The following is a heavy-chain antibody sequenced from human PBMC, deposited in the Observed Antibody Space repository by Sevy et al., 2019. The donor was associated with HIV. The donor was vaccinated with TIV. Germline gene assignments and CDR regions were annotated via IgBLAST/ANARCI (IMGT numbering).Heavy chain of an antibody. CDR1: GFTFSDYA. J-gene: IGHJ4*02. CDR2: ISYHGRNQ. Sequence: GGSLRLSCAASGFTFSDYAIHWVRQAPGKGLEWLAVISYHGRNQFYADSVRGRFTISRDDSKNTVYLQMNSLRPDDTAVYYCARKQFVLPFDYWGQRTLVTDSS. V-gene: IGHV3-30*04. CDR3: ARKQFVLPFDY. D-gene: IGHD6-6*01.